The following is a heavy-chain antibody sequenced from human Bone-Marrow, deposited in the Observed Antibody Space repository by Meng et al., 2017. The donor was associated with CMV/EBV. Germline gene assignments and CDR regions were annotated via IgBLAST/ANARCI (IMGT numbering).Heavy chain of an antibody. CDR2: IYRDGST. Sequence: SCAASGFTVSTHYMSWVRQAPGKGLEWVSVIYRDGSTYYADSVKGRFTISRDSSRNTLYVQMDSLRADDTAVYYCASDKDGDYSLDSWGQGTLVTVSS. D-gene: IGHD4-17*01. CDR3: ASDKDGDYSLDS. J-gene: IGHJ4*02. CDR1: GFTVSTHY. V-gene: IGHV3-66*01.